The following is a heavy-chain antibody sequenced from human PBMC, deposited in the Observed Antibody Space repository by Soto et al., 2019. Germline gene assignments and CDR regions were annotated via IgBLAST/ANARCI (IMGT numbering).Heavy chain of an antibody. CDR3: ARENPTGYFDWLDWLDP. V-gene: IGHV1-18*01. J-gene: IGHJ5*02. CDR1: GYTFTSYG. CDR2: ISAYNGNT. Sequence: ASVKVSCKASGYTFTSYGISWVRQAPGQGLEWMGWISAYNGNTNYAQKLQGRVTMTTDTSTSTAYMELRSLRSDDTAVYYCARENPTGYFDWLDWLDPWGQGTLVTVYS. D-gene: IGHD3-9*01.